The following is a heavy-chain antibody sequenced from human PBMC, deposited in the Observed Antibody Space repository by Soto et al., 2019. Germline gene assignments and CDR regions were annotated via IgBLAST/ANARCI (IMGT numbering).Heavy chain of an antibody. J-gene: IGHJ6*02. CDR3: ARDPGVVVPAAIDYYYYGMDV. CDR1: GFTFSSYA. CDR2: ISYDGSNK. V-gene: IGHV3-30*04. D-gene: IGHD2-2*01. Sequence: GGSLRLSCAASGFTFSSYAMHWVRQAPGKGLEWVAVISYDGSNKYYADSVKGRFTISRDNSKNTLYLQMNSQRAEDTAVYYCARDPGVVVPAAIDYYYYGMDVWGQGTTVTVSS.